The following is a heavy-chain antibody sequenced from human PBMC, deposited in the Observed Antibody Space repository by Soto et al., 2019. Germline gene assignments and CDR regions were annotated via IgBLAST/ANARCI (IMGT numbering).Heavy chain of an antibody. J-gene: IGHJ4*02. CDR3: ARESRDGFNSPFDS. CDR1: GGSISSGAYY. V-gene: IGHV4-31*03. Sequence: QVKLQESGPGLVKPSQTLSLTCTVSGGSISSGAYYWSWIRQHPGKGLEWIGYIYYSGSTSYNPSLKSRVTISVDTSKNQFSLKLSSMTAADTAVYYCARESRDGFNSPFDSWGQGTLVTVSS. D-gene: IGHD5-12*01. CDR2: IYYSGST.